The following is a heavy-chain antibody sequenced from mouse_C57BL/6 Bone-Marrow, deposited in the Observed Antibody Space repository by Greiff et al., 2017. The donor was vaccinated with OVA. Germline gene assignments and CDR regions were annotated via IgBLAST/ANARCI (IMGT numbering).Heavy chain of an antibody. CDR2: IDPENGDT. CDR3: TTITTVVATGSGYYYAMDY. Sequence: EVQLQQSGAELVRPGASVKLSCTASGFNIKDDYMHWVKQRPEQGLEWIGWIDPENGDTEYASKFQGKATITADTSSNTAYLQLSSLTSEDTAVYYCTTITTVVATGSGYYYAMDYWGQGTSVTVSS. D-gene: IGHD1-1*01. V-gene: IGHV14-4*01. J-gene: IGHJ4*01. CDR1: GFNIKDDY.